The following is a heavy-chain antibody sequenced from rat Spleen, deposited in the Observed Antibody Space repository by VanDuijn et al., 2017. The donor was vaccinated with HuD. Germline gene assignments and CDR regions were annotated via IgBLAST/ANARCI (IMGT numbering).Heavy chain of an antibody. V-gene: IGHV2-13*01. CDR3: SRDWDFGGYSELRY. J-gene: IGHJ2*01. D-gene: IGHD1-11*01. Sequence: QVQLKESGPGLVQPSQTLSLTCTVSGFSLSSYGVIWVRQPPGKGLEWMGVIWGNGKTNYNSALKSRLSISRDTYKNQVFLKVNSLQTDDTGTYYGSRDWDFGGYSELRYWGQGVMVTVSS. CDR2: IWGNGKT. CDR1: GFSLSSYG.